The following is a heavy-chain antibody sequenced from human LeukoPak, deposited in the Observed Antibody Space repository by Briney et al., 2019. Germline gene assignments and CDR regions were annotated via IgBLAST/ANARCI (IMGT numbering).Heavy chain of an antibody. CDR1: GYSFSNYD. V-gene: IGHV1-8*01. CDR3: ARGGTLVRGVTLLSGMDV. D-gene: IGHD3-10*01. J-gene: IGHJ6*02. CDR2: MSPNSGNT. Sequence: ASVKVSCKTSGYSFSNYDINWVRQATGQGLEWMAWMSPNSGNTGIYAQNFQGRITMTRDTSISTAYMELSSLTSEDTAVYYCARGGTLVRGVTLLSGMDVWGQGATVTVS.